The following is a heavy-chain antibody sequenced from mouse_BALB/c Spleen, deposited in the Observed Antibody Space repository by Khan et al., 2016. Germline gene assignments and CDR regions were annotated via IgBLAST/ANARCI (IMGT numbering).Heavy chain of an antibody. CDR1: GFSIIAYG. Sequence: QVQLKQSGPGLVAPSQNLSITCTVSGFSIIAYGVNWVRQPPGKGLEWLGMIWGDGSTDYNSALKSRLNITKDNSKSQVFLKMNSLQTDDTAKYXCARDGWGYYAMDYWGQGTSVTVSS. CDR2: IWGDGST. J-gene: IGHJ4*01. CDR3: ARDGWGYYAMDY. V-gene: IGHV2-6-7*01. D-gene: IGHD2-2*01.